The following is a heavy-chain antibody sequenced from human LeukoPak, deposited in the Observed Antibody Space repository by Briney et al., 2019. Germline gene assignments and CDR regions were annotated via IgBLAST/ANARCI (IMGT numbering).Heavy chain of an antibody. CDR2: TYYRSKWYN. V-gene: IGHV6-1*01. CDR3: ARGGYYGSGSYYNSGYCDL. J-gene: IGHJ2*01. D-gene: IGHD3-10*01. CDR1: GVSVSSNSAA. Sequence: SQTLSLTCAISGVSVSSNSAAWHWIRQSPSRGLEWLGRTYYRSKWYNDYAVSVKSRITINPDTSKNQFSLQLDSVTPEDTAVYYCARGGYYGSGSYYNSGYCDLWGRGTLVTVSS.